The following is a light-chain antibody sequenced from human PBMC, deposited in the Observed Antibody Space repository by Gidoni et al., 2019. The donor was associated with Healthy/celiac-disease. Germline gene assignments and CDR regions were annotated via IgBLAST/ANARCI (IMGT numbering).Light chain of an antibody. CDR2: WAS. V-gene: IGKV4-1*01. CDR3: QQYYSTPLT. J-gene: IGKJ4*01. CDR1: QSVLSSSNNKNY. Sequence: DIVMTQSPDSLAVSLGERATINCKSSQSVLSSSNNKNYLAWYQQKPGQPPKLLIYWASTRESGVPDRFSGSGSGTDFTLTISSLQAEDVEVYYCQQYYSTPLTFGGGTKVEIK.